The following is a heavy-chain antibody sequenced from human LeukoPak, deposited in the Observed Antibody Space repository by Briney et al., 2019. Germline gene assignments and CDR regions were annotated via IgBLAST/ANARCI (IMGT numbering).Heavy chain of an antibody. J-gene: IGHJ3*02. CDR1: GYSFTSYW. CDR2: IYPGDSDT. Sequence: GESLKISCKASGYSFTSYWIAWVRQMPGKGLEWRGIIYPGDSDTRYSPSFQGQVTISADKSISTAYLQWSSLKASDTAMYYCARHRTQIFSDAFDIWGQGTMVTVSS. CDR3: ARHRTQIFSDAFDI. D-gene: IGHD2/OR15-2a*01. V-gene: IGHV5-51*01.